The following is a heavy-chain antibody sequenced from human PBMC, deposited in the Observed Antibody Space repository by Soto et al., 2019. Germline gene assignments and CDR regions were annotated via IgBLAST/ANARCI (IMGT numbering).Heavy chain of an antibody. CDR1: GFTFSSYG. V-gene: IGHV3-30*03. J-gene: IGHJ4*02. Sequence: GGSLRLSCVGSGFTFSSYGMHWVRQALGKGLECVAVISDTGSSHYYAASVEGRFTISRENSKNTLSLHMDRLRAEDTAVYYCARGLPGSYSGAAVNWGQGTLVTVSS. D-gene: IGHD1-26*01. CDR3: ARGLPGSYSGAAVN. CDR2: ISDTGSSH.